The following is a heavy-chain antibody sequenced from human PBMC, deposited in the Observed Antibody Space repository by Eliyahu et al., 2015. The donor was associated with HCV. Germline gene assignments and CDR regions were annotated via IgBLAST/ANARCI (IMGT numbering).Heavy chain of an antibody. V-gene: IGHV1-24*01. J-gene: IGHJ5*02. Sequence: QVQLVQSGAEVKKPGASVKVSCKXSGYTLXELSXXWVRQAPGKGLEWMGGFDPEDGETIYAQKFQGRVTMTEDTSTDTAYMELSSLRSEDTAVYYCATDRQQLARNWFDPWGQGTLVTVSS. D-gene: IGHD6-13*01. CDR2: FDPEDGET. CDR1: GYTLXELS. CDR3: ATDRQQLARNWFDP.